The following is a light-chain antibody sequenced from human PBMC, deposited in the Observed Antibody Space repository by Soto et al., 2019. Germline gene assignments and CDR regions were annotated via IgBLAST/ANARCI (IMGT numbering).Light chain of an antibody. CDR3: QQYESWPLT. J-gene: IGKJ4*01. CDR2: NAS. CDR1: QSASSN. V-gene: IGKV3D-15*01. Sequence: EIVMTQSPATLSVSPWERATLSCRASQSASSNLAWYQQKPGQPPRLLIYNASTRATDIPARFSGGGSGTEFTLTISSLQSEDLGLYHCQQYESWPLTFGGGTKVDIK.